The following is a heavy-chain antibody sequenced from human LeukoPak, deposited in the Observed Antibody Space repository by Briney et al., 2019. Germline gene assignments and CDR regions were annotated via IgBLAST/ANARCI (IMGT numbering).Heavy chain of an antibody. V-gene: IGHV3-23*01. J-gene: IGHJ4*02. CDR3: AKAKYCSAGTCYFDY. CDR2: ISSSGDST. Sequence: GGSLRLSCAASGFTFSSYAMSWVRQAPGKGLEWVSSISSSGDSTYYADSVKGRFTISRDNSKNTLYLQMSSLRAEDTAVYYCAKAKYCSAGTCYFDYWGQGTLVTVSS. CDR1: GFTFSSYA. D-gene: IGHD2-15*01.